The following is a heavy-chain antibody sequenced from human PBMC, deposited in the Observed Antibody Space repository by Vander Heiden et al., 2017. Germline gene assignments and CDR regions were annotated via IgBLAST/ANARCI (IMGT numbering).Heavy chain of an antibody. CDR2: INYSGST. Sequence: QLQLQESAPGLVKPSGTLFLTCTVSAGSISSTSYYCVWFRQTPGKGLAWIGSINYSGSTSYNPSLKSRVTISVDTSKNQFSLKLSSVTAADTAVYYCARHGQQLARHFDYWGQGTLVTVSS. J-gene: IGHJ4*02. CDR1: AGSISSTSYY. CDR3: ARHGQQLARHFDY. D-gene: IGHD6-13*01. V-gene: IGHV4-39*01.